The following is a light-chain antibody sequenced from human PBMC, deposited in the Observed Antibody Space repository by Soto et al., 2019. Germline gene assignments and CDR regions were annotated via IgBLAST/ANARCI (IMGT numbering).Light chain of an antibody. CDR1: QSISSG. V-gene: IGKV1-5*03. CDR2: KAS. J-gene: IGKJ5*01. CDR3: QQYNSYSIT. Sequence: DIQMTQSPSTLSASVGDRVTITCRASQSISSGLAWYQQKPGKAPKLLIYKASSLESGVPSRFSGSGSGTEFTLPISSLQPDDFATYYGQQYNSYSITFGQGTRLEIK.